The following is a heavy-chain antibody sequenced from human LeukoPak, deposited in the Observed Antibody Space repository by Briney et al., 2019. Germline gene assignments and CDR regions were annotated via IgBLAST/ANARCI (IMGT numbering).Heavy chain of an antibody. CDR2: INHSGST. CDR3: ARGWTSYAPFDY. J-gene: IGHJ4*02. V-gene: IGHV4-34*01. D-gene: IGHD2-2*01. Sequence: SETLSLTCAVYGGSFSGYYWSWIRQPPGKGLEWIGEINHSGSTNYNPSLKSRVTISVDTPKNQFSLKLSSVTAADTAVYYCARGWTSYAPFDYWGQGTLVTVSS. CDR1: GGSFSGYY.